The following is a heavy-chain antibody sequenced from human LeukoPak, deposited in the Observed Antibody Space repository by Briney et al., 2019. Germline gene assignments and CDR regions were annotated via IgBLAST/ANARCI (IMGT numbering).Heavy chain of an antibody. CDR1: GGSISGSSYY. CDR2: IYYSGGT. J-gene: IGHJ4*02. V-gene: IGHV4-39*07. Sequence: PSETLSLTCTDSGGSISGSSYYWGWIRQPPGKGLEWIGSIYYSGGTYYNPSLKSRVTITVDTSKNQFSLKLSSVTAADTAVYYCARAGGATYYDFWSGYSVHFDYWGQGTLVTVSS. D-gene: IGHD3-3*01. CDR3: ARAGGATYYDFWSGYSVHFDY.